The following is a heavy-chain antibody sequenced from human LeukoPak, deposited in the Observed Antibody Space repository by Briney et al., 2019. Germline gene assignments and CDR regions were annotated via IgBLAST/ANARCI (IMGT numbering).Heavy chain of an antibody. D-gene: IGHD3-3*01. CDR2: IWYDGSNK. CDR3: ARDTYDFWSGYSHYYYYGMDV. Sequence: PGGSLRLSCAASGFTFSSYGMDWVRQAPGKGLEWVAYIWYDGSNKYYADSVKGRFTISRDNSKNTLYLQMNSLRAEDTAVYYCARDTYDFWSGYSHYYYYGMDVWGQGTTVTVSS. CDR1: GFTFSSYG. V-gene: IGHV3-33*01. J-gene: IGHJ6*02.